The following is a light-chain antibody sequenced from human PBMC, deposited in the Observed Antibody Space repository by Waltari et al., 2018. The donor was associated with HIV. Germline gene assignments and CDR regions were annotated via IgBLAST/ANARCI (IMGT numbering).Light chain of an antibody. CDR3: TSYAGSDNLV. J-gene: IGLJ2*01. Sequence: QSALTQPPSASGSPPQSVTISCTGTSSDVGDNDYVSWYQQHPGKAPKVMIYEVSKRPSGVPDRFSGSKSGNTASLTVSGLQAEDEADYFCTSYAGSDNLVFGGGTKLTV. CDR1: SSDVGDNDY. V-gene: IGLV2-8*01. CDR2: EVS.